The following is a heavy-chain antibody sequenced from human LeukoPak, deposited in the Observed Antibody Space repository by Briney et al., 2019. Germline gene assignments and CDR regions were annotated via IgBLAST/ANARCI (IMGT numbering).Heavy chain of an antibody. CDR2: IGTTGSYI. V-gene: IGHV3-21*01. CDR1: GFTFSNYS. Sequence: GGSLRLSCAASGFTFSNYSMNWVRQAPGKGLEWVSSIGTTGSYIFYADSVKGRFTISRDNAKNTLYLQMNSLRAEDTAVYYYARDEYDILTDYDYWGQGILVTVSS. J-gene: IGHJ4*02. CDR3: ARDEYDILTDYDY. D-gene: IGHD3-9*01.